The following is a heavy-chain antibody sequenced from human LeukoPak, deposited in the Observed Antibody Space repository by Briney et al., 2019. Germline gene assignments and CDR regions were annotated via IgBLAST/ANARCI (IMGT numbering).Heavy chain of an antibody. CDR3: ARARGLYSYYGMDL. CDR2: IYYSGST. CDR1: GGSISSYY. D-gene: IGHD1-26*01. V-gene: IGHV4-59*01. J-gene: IGHJ6*02. Sequence: PSETLSLTCTVSGGSISSYYWSWIRQPPGKGPEWIGYIYYSGSTNYNPSLKSRVTISTDTSSNQFSMELSSVTAADTAVYYCARARGLYSYYGMDLWGQGTTVTVSS.